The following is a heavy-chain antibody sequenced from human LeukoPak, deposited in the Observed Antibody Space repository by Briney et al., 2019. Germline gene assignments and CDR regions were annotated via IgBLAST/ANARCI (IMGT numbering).Heavy chain of an antibody. CDR3: ARDIVGATSCYYYYMDV. V-gene: IGHV4-4*07. Sequence: PSETLSLTCTVSGGSISSYYWSWIRQPAGKGLEWIGRIYTSGSTNYNPSLKSRVTMSVDTSKNQFSLKLSSVTAADTAVYYCARDIVGATSCYYYYMDVWGKGTTVTVSS. J-gene: IGHJ6*03. D-gene: IGHD1-26*01. CDR2: IYTSGST. CDR1: GGSISSYY.